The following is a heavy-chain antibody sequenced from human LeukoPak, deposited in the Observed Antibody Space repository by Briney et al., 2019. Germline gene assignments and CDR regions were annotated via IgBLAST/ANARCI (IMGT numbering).Heavy chain of an antibody. Sequence: GRSLRLSCAASGFTFDDYAMHWVRQAPGKGLEWVSGISRNSGSIGYADSVKGRFTISRDNAKNSLDLQMCSLRGEDTALYYCAKDSGSRDTPFDIWGQGTIVSVSS. V-gene: IGHV3-9*01. CDR3: AKDSGSRDTPFDI. J-gene: IGHJ3*02. D-gene: IGHD5-18*01. CDR1: GFTFDDYA. CDR2: ISRNSGSI.